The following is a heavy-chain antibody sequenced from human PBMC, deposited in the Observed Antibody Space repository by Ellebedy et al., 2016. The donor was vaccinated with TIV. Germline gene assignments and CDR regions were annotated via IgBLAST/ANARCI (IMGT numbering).Heavy chain of an antibody. V-gene: IGHV4-59*01. Sequence: SETLSLTCTVSGGSIGTFYWNWIRQPPGKGLEWIGYVYYTGTTNYNPSLRSRVTISVDTSENQFSLNLNSVTAADTAVYFCARADWTYDILTGYSPNRFDYWGKGTLVSVSS. CDR1: GGSIGTFY. CDR3: ARADWTYDILTGYSPNRFDY. D-gene: IGHD3-9*01. J-gene: IGHJ4*02. CDR2: VYYTGTT.